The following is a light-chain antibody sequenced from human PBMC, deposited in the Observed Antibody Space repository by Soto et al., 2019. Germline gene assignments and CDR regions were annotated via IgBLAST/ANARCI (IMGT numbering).Light chain of an antibody. CDR3: QQYESYPMT. Sequence: DSQMTQYPSTRSASIGDGVTITSRAGQSIISGLAWYQQKPGKAPKLLISKASTLQSGVPPRFSGSGSGTEFALTISSLQPDDFATYYCQQYESYPMTFGGGTKVEIK. J-gene: IGKJ4*01. CDR2: KAS. CDR1: QSIISG. V-gene: IGKV1-5*03.